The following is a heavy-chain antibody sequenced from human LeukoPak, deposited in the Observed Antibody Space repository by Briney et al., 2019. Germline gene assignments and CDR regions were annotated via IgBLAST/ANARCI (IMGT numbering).Heavy chain of an antibody. D-gene: IGHD1-26*01. CDR3: ARDGSGGDDFDY. V-gene: IGHV3-21*01. J-gene: IGHJ4*02. CDR2: ISRSSSYI. Sequence: PGGSLRLSCVASGFTFSSYSMNWVRQAPGKGLEWVSYISRSSSYIYYADSVKGRFTISRDNAKNSLYLQMNSLRAEDTAVYSCARDGSGGDDFDYWGQGTLVTVSS. CDR1: GFTFSSYS.